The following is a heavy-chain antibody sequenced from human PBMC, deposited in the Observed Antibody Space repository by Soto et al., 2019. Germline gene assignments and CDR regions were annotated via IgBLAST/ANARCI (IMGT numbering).Heavy chain of an antibody. CDR1: GYTFTGYY. CDR3: ARDPSSSSLMAGSYYYYGMDV. CDR2: INPNSGGT. D-gene: IGHD6-6*01. J-gene: IGHJ6*02. V-gene: IGHV1-2*04. Sequence: ASVKVSCKASGYTFTGYYMHWVRQAPGQGLEWMGWINPNSGGTNYAQKFQGWVTMTRDTSISTAYMELSRLRSDDTAVYYCARDPSSSSLMAGSYYYYGMDVWGQGTTVTVSS.